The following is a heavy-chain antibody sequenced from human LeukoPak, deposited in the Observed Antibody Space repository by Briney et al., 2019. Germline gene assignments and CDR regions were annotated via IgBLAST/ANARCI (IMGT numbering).Heavy chain of an antibody. Sequence: GGSLRLSCAASGFTFSNYYIPWVRQAPGKGLNWVSSINLIAGDKYYEDSVKGRFTISRDNAKNTVYLQMNGLRAEDTAVYYGARGGALGMDVWGQGKTVTVSS. CDR2: INLIAGDK. D-gene: IGHD1-26*01. V-gene: IGHV3-11*04. J-gene: IGHJ6*02. CDR1: GFTFSNYY. CDR3: ARGGALGMDV.